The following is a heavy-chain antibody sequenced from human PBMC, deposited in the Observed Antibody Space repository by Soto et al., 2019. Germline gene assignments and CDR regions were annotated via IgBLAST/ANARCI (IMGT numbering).Heavy chain of an antibody. CDR2: ISYDGSNK. Sequence: GGSLRLSCAASGFTFSSYAMHWVRQAPGKGLEWVAVISYDGSNKYYADSVKGRFTISRDNSKNTLYLQMNSLRAEDTAVYYCARELTIGIFDWLANWFDPWGQGTLVTVSS. J-gene: IGHJ5*02. V-gene: IGHV3-30-3*01. CDR3: ARELTIGIFDWLANWFDP. CDR1: GFTFSSYA. D-gene: IGHD3-9*01.